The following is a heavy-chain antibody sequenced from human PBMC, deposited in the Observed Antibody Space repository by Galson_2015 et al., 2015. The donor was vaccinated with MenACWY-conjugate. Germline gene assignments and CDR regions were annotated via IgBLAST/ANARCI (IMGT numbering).Heavy chain of an antibody. J-gene: IGHJ4*02. D-gene: IGHD1-1*01. V-gene: IGHV3-7*01. Sequence: SLRLSCAASGFTFSSSSMSWVRQAPGKGLEWVADISDEGGSAHYYVDSVRGRFSISSDNNKISLYLQMSSLRAEDTAVYFNARDNNWSFDSWGQGTLVTVSS. CDR1: GFTFSSSS. CDR2: ISDEGGSAH. CDR3: ARDNNWSFDS.